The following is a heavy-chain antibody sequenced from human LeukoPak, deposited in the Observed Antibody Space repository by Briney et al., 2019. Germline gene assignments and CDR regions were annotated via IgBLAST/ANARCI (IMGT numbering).Heavy chain of an antibody. CDR1: GYTFTSYG. CDR3: ARDQSLYYDILTGYLYFDY. Sequence: ASVKVSCMASGYTFTSYGISWVRQAPGQGLEWMGWISAYNGNTNYAQKLQGRVTMTTDTSTSTAYMDLRSLRSDDTAVYYCARDQSLYYDILTGYLYFDYWGQGTLVTVSS. J-gene: IGHJ4*02. V-gene: IGHV1-18*04. CDR2: ISAYNGNT. D-gene: IGHD3-9*01.